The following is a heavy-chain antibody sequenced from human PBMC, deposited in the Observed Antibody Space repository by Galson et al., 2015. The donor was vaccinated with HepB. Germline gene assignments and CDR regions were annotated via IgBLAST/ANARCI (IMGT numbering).Heavy chain of an antibody. Sequence: SLRLSCAASGFTFSSYSMNWVRQAPGKGLEWVSSISSSSSYIYYADSVKGRFTISRDNAKNSLYLQMNSLRAEDTAVYYCARDEGDLVATWIDYWGQGTLVTVSS. CDR2: ISSSSSYI. CDR3: ARDEGDLVATWIDY. CDR1: GFTFSSYS. V-gene: IGHV3-21*01. J-gene: IGHJ4*02. D-gene: IGHD5-12*01.